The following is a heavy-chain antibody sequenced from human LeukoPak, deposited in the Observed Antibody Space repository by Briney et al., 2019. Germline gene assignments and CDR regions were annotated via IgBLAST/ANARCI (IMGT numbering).Heavy chain of an antibody. J-gene: IGHJ4*02. CDR2: IWYDGGNK. Sequence: GGSLRLSCAASGFTFSSYGMHWVRQAPGKGLEWVAVIWYDGGNKYYADSVKGRFTISRDNSKNTLYLQMNSLGAEDTAVYYCARDGYSSSWYYFDYWGQGTLVTVSS. CDR3: ARDGYSSSWYYFDY. CDR1: GFTFSSYG. D-gene: IGHD6-13*01. V-gene: IGHV3-33*01.